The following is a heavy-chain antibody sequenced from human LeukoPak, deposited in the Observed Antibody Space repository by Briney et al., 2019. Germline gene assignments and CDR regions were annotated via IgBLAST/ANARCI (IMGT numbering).Heavy chain of an antibody. CDR2: IKHSGST. CDR3: ARVREQWLVRTAYMDV. D-gene: IGHD6-19*01. J-gene: IGHJ6*03. V-gene: IGHV4-34*01. CDR1: GGSFSGYY. Sequence: PSETLSLTCAVYGGSFSGYYWSWVRQPPGKGLEWIGAIKHSGSTNYNAPLNRRATIPGDTPKKQFSLKLSSVTAADTAVYYCARVREQWLVRTAYMDVWGKGTTVTVSS.